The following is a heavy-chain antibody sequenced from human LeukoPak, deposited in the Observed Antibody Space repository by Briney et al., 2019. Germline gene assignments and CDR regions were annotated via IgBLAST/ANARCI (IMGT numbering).Heavy chain of an antibody. J-gene: IGHJ6*02. Sequence: PSETLSLTCAVSGGSISSSNWWSWVRQPPGKGLEWIGEIYHSGSTNYNPSLKSRVTISVDKSKNQFSLKLSSVTAADTAVYYCARAGVVPVTYGMDVWGQGTTVTVSS. CDR3: ARAGVVPVTYGMDV. CDR1: GGSISSSNW. V-gene: IGHV4-4*02. D-gene: IGHD2-2*01. CDR2: IYHSGST.